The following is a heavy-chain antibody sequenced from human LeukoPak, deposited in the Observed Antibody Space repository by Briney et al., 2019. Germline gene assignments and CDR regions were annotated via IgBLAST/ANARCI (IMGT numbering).Heavy chain of an antibody. V-gene: IGHV3-33*08. D-gene: IGHD6-13*01. CDR1: GFTFSSYS. CDR2: IWYDGSNK. Sequence: GGSLRLSCAASGFTFSSYSMDWVRQAPGKGLEWVAVIWYDGSNKYYADSVKGRFTISRDNSKNTLYLQMNSLRAEDTAVYYCARDWGIAAAGRGWFDPWGQGTLVTVSS. J-gene: IGHJ5*02. CDR3: ARDWGIAAAGRGWFDP.